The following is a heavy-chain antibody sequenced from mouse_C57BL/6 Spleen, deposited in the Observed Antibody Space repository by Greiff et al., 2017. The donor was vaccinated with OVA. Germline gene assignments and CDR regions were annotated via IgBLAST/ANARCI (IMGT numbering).Heavy chain of an antibody. CDR2: IDPSDSST. J-gene: IGHJ1*03. CDR3: ARRGYYGGSYWYFDV. CDR1: GYTFTSYW. D-gene: IGHD1-1*01. V-gene: IGHV1-59*01. Sequence: QVQLQQPGAELVRPGPSVKLSCKASGYTFTSYWMHWVKQRPGQGLEWIGVIDPSDSSTNYNQKFKGKATLTVDTASSTAYMQLSSLTSEDSAVDYCARRGYYGGSYWYFDVWGTGTTVTVSS.